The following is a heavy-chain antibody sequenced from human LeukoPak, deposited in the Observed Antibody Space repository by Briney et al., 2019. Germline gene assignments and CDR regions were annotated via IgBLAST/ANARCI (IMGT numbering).Heavy chain of an antibody. CDR1: GYTFPSYF. Sequence: ASVKVSCKASGYTFPSYFMHWVRQAPGQGLEWMGIINPTGGSTTYAQKFQGRVTMTRDASTSTVYMELSSLRSDDTAVYYCARTAARRFDYWGQGTLVTVSS. J-gene: IGHJ4*02. CDR2: INPTGGST. D-gene: IGHD6-6*01. V-gene: IGHV1-46*01. CDR3: ARTAARRFDY.